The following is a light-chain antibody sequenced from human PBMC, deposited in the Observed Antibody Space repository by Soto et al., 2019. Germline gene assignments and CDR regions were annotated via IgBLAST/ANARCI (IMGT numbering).Light chain of an antibody. Sequence: EIVLTQSPATLSLSPGERATLSCGASQSGSSSYLAWYQQKPGLAPRLLIYDASSRATGIPDRFSGSGSGTDFTLTISRLEPEDFAVYYCQQYGSSPQTFGQGTKVEIK. V-gene: IGKV3D-20*01. J-gene: IGKJ1*01. CDR3: QQYGSSPQT. CDR2: DAS. CDR1: QSGSSSY.